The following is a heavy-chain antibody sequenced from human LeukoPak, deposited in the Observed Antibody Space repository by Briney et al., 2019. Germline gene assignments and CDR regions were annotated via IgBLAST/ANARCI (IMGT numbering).Heavy chain of an antibody. CDR1: GGSISSYY. CDR3: ARVVYSNYFYGMDV. D-gene: IGHD4-11*01. Sequence: SETLSLTCTVSGGSISSYYWSWIRQPPGKGLERIGYIYYSGSTNYNPSLKSRVTISVDTSKNQFSLKLSSVTAADTAVYYCARVVYSNYFYGMDVWGQGTTVTVSS. J-gene: IGHJ6*02. V-gene: IGHV4-59*01. CDR2: IYYSGST.